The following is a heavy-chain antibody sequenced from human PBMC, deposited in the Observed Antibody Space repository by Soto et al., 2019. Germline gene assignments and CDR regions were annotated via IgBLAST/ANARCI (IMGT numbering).Heavy chain of an antibody. CDR2: ISGTGGIT. Sequence: WWSLRLSCSASVFTFSNYAMSWFRQAPGKGLEWVSEISGTGGITYYADSVKGRFTISRDNSKNTLYLQMNSLRAEDTAVYHCAKERGYDSNGYYYVVDYWGQGTLVTVSS. CDR1: VFTFSNYA. CDR3: AKERGYDSNGYYYVVDY. D-gene: IGHD3-22*01. J-gene: IGHJ4*02. V-gene: IGHV3-23*01.